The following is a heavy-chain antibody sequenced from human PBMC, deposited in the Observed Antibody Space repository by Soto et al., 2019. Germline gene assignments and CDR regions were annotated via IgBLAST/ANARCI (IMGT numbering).Heavy chain of an antibody. CDR1: GFTFSDYA. CDR3: TAPRDEYGSGVSWFTYGMDI. D-gene: IGHD3-10*01. CDR2: LDGAGGST. Sequence: GGSLRLSCFASGFTFSDYAMTWVRHVPGRGLEWVASLDGAGGSTYYADSVRGRFTISRDNSQNTLFLQMKRLTVDDTAIYYCTAPRDEYGSGVSWFTYGMDIWGQGTTVTVSS. J-gene: IGHJ6*02. V-gene: IGHV3-23*01.